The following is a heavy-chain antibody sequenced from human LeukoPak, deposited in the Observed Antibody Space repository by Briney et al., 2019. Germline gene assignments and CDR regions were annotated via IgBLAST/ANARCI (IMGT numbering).Heavy chain of an antibody. Sequence: GGSLRLSCAASGFTFTNYAMSWVRYSPGKGLEWVSAISGSGGSTYYADSVKGRFTISRDTSKNTLFLQMNGLRAEDTAVYYCAKDRGAVAGPNYFDYWGQGTLVTVSS. CDR1: GFTFTNYA. J-gene: IGHJ4*02. D-gene: IGHD6-19*01. CDR2: ISGSGGST. V-gene: IGHV3-23*01. CDR3: AKDRGAVAGPNYFDY.